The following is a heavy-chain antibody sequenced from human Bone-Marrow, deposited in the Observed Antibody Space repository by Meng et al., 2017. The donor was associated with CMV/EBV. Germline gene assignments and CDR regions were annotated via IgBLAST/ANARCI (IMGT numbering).Heavy chain of an antibody. V-gene: IGHV5-51*01. J-gene: IGHJ3*02. CDR2: ISPDDSRA. Sequence: GESLKISCKASGYNFVYYWIGWVRQMPGKGLEWMAIISPDDSRAQYGPSFQGQVTISVDKSINTAYLQWSSLRASDTAMYYCARDREPGAFDIWGQGTMVTVSS. CDR3: ARDREPGAFDI. CDR1: GYNFVYYW. D-gene: IGHD1-14*01.